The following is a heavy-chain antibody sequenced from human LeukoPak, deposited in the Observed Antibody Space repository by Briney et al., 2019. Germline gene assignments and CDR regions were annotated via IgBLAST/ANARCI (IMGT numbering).Heavy chain of an antibody. CDR2: ISAYNGNT. D-gene: IGHD3-10*01. V-gene: IGHV1-18*01. CDR3: ARAIGDEEYFDY. CDR1: GYTFTSYG. J-gene: IGHJ4*02. Sequence: GASVKVSCKASGYTFTSYGISWVRQAPGQGLEWVGWISAYNGNTNYAQKLQGRVAMTTDTPTSTAYMELRSLRSDDTAVYYCARAIGDEEYFDYWGQGTLVTVSS.